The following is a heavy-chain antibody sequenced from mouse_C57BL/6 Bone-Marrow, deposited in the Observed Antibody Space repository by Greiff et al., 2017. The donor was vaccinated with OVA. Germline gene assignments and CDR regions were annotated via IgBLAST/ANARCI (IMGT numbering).Heavy chain of an antibody. CDR2: ISYDGSN. V-gene: IGHV3-6*01. CDR1: GYSITSGYY. J-gene: IGHJ2*01. Sequence: VQLQQSGPGLVKPSQSLSLTCSVTGYSITSGYYWNWIRQFPGNKLEWMGYISYDGSNNYNPSLKNRISITRDTSKNQFFLKLNSVTTEDTATYYCARSLYFDYWGQGTTLTVSS. CDR3: ARSLYFDY.